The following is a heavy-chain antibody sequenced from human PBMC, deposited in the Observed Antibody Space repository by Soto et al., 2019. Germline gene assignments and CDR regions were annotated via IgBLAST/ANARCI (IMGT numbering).Heavy chain of an antibody. V-gene: IGHV1-24*01. Sequence: ASVKVSFKVSGYTLTELSMHWVRQAPGKGLEWMGGFDPEDGETIYAQKFQGRVTMTEDTSTDTAYMELSSLRSEDTAVYYCATLSFTMVRETTSYYYYYMDVWGKGTTVTVSS. D-gene: IGHD3-10*01. J-gene: IGHJ6*03. CDR1: GYTLTELS. CDR2: FDPEDGET. CDR3: ATLSFTMVRETTSYYYYYMDV.